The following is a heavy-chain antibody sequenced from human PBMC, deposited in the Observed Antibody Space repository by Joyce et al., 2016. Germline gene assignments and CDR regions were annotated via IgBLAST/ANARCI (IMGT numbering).Heavy chain of an antibody. CDR1: GFTFSGYS. J-gene: IGHJ4*02. V-gene: IGHV3-21*01. D-gene: IGHD2-8*01. Sequence: EVQLVESGGGLVKPGGSLRLSCAASGFTFSGYSMSWVRQGPGKGLEWVSSLSSSSSYIKYTDSVKGRFTISRDNAKNSLYLQMNSLRVEDTAVYYCARSSYTNGIFDYWGQGTLVTVSS. CDR3: ARSSYTNGIFDY. CDR2: LSSSSSYI.